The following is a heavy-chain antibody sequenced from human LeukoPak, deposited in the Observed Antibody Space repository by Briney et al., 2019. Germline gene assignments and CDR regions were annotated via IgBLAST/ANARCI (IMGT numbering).Heavy chain of an antibody. CDR3: ASVYSAKDLAQLDY. D-gene: IGHD4-11*01. CDR2: INPNSGAT. V-gene: IGHV1-2*02. J-gene: IGHJ4*02. CDR1: GYTFTDYY. Sequence: ASVKVSCKASGYTFTDYYIHWMRQAPGQGLEWMGWINPNSGATNYAQKFQGGVTMTRVTSIRTACMELTILRSDDTAVYYCASVYSAKDLAQLDYWGQGTLVTVSS.